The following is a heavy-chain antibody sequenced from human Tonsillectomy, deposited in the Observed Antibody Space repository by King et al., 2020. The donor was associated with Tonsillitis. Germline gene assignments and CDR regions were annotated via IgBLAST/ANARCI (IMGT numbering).Heavy chain of an antibody. CDR3: ARDTFRSGYNYGYFYFYYGMDV. D-gene: IGHD5-18*01. CDR2: ISYDGNYE. Sequence: VQLVESGGGVVQPGKSLRLSCAASGFIFSTYAMHWVRQAPGKGLEWVTAISYDGNYEYYADSVKGRFTISRDNSKNTLYLQMNSLRAEDTAVYYCARDTFRSGYNYGYFYFYYGMDVWGQGTTVTVSS. V-gene: IGHV3-30*04. CDR1: GFIFSTYA. J-gene: IGHJ6*02.